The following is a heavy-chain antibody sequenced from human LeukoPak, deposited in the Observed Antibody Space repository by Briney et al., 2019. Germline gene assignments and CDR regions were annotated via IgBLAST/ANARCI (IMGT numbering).Heavy chain of an antibody. J-gene: IGHJ2*01. CDR1: GGSFSGYY. Sequence: SETLSLTCAVYGGSFSGYYWSWIRQPPGKGLEWIGEINHSGSTNYNPSLKSRVTISVDTSKNQFSLRLSSVTAADTAMYYCARRNPTSGYFDLWGRGTLVTVSS. CDR3: ARRNPTSGYFDL. D-gene: IGHD2/OR15-2a*01. V-gene: IGHV4-34*01. CDR2: INHSGST.